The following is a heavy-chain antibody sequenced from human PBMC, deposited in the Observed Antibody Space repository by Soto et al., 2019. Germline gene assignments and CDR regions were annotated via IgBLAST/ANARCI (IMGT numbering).Heavy chain of an antibody. J-gene: IGHJ4*02. D-gene: IGHD2-2*01. CDR2: ISSSSSYI. V-gene: IGHV3-21*01. Sequence: GGSLRLSCAASGFTFSSYSMNWVRQAPGKGLEWVSSISSSSSYIYYADSVKGRFTISRDNAKNSLYLQMNSLRAEDTAVYYCARQEDIVVVPAAMRLGFVFDYWGQGTLVTVSS. CDR1: GFTFSSYS. CDR3: ARQEDIVVVPAAMRLGFVFDY.